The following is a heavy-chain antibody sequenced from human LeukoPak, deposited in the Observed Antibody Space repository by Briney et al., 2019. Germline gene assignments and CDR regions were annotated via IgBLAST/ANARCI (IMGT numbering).Heavy chain of an antibody. CDR2: IYHSGST. CDR1: GYSISSGYY. D-gene: IGHD3-22*01. Sequence: PSETLSLTCAVSGYSISSGYYWGWIRQPPGKGLEWIGSIYHSGSTYYNPSLKSRVTISVDTSKNQFSLKLSSVTAADTAVYYCAREWVYYDSSGHYSGWFDTWGQGTLVTVSS. J-gene: IGHJ5*02. CDR3: AREWVYYDSSGHYSGWFDT. V-gene: IGHV4-38-2*02.